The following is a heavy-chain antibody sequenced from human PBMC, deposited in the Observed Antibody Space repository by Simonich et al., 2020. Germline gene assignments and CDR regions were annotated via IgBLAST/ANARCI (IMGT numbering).Heavy chain of an antibody. V-gene: IGHV3-23*01. Sequence: GGGLVQPGGSLRLYCAASGFTFSSYAMSWVRQAPGKGVEWVSDISGSGGSTYYADSVKGLFTISRDNSKNPLYLQMNSLRAEDTAVYYCAKDRGERITMIVVVIDAFDIWGQGTMVTVSS. CDR1: GFTFSSYA. D-gene: IGHD3-22*01. J-gene: IGHJ3*02. CDR2: ISGSGGST. CDR3: AKDRGERITMIVVVIDAFDI.